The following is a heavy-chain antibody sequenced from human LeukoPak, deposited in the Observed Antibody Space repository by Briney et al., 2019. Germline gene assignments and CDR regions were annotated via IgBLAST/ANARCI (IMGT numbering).Heavy chain of an antibody. CDR1: SGSVSSGGYY. CDR2: IYHSGST. CDR3: ARAEVVPAAIDY. J-gene: IGHJ4*02. Sequence: SETLSLTCSVSSGSVSSGGYYWSWIRQHPGKGLDWIGYIYHSGSTYYNPSLKSRLTISLDTSKNQFSLMLSSVTAADTAVYYCARAEVVPAAIDYWGQGTLVTVSS. D-gene: IGHD2-2*01. V-gene: IGHV4-31*03.